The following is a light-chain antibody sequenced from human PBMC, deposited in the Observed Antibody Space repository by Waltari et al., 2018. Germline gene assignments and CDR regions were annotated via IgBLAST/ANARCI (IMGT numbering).Light chain of an antibody. CDR1: QSVDNS. CDR3: QQYESWPRT. CDR2: GAS. V-gene: IGKV3D-15*01. Sequence: EVLMTQSPDTLSLPPGETATPSCRASQSVDNSLAWYQQKIGQAPSLLIYGASNRAADIPDRFSASGYGTEFTLTISSLQSEDFAVYYCQQYESWPRTFGQGTKLEI. J-gene: IGKJ2*01.